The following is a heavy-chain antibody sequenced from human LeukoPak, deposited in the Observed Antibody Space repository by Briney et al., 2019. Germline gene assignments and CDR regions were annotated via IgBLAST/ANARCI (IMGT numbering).Heavy chain of an antibody. CDR2: IYYTGNT. D-gene: IGHD1-26*01. CDR1: GGSMSSYY. J-gene: IGHJ6*03. CDR3: AREISGTYMFDYYYYYMDV. V-gene: IGHV4-59*01. Sequence: PSETLSLTRTVSGGSMSSYYWSWIRQPPGKGLEWIGYIYYTGNTNYNSSLKSRVIMSMDTSKSQFSLKLSSVTAADTAVYYCAREISGTYMFDYYYYYMDVWGKGTTVTVSS.